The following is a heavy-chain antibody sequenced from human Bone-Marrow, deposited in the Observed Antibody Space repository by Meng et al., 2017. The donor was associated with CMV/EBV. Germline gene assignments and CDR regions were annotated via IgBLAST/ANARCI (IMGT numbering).Heavy chain of an antibody. D-gene: IGHD3-16*01. J-gene: IGHJ4*02. Sequence: GESLKISCAASGFIFSAYTMIWVRQAPGKGLEWVSSISSSGSFRHYADSVRGRFPVPRDNAKNSLYLQMNSLRAEDTALYYCARVGGGPDWGQGTLVTVSS. CDR2: ISSSGSFR. CDR1: GFIFSAYT. V-gene: IGHV3-21*06. CDR3: ARVGGGPD.